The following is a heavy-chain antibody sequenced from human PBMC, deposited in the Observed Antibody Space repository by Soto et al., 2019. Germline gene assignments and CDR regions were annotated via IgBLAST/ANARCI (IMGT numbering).Heavy chain of an antibody. CDR2: IHYSQSS. Sequence: LSLTCTVSGGSINSPFFWAWLRQPPGKGLEWIASIHYSQSSYSHPSLRSRITISAGASMDQFSLRLASMTAADTTVYYCAKMGDDHGRSYFDSWGQGLLVTVSS. V-gene: IGHV4-39*01. J-gene: IGHJ4*02. CDR3: AKMGDDHGRSYFDS. D-gene: IGHD1-26*01. CDR1: GGSINSPFF.